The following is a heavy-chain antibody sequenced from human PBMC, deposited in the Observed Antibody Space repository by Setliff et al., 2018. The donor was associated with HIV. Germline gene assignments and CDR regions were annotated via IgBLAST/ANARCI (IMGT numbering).Heavy chain of an antibody. Sequence: SETLSLTCSVSGASIGSSHYYWGWIRQPPGKGLEWVASIYYNGSPFYNPSLESRVTISVDTSKNQFSLNLSSVTAADTAVYYCARHCGYSPGQICYYYLDIWGKGTTVTVSS. CDR2: IYYNGSP. V-gene: IGHV4-39*01. D-gene: IGHD5-18*01. J-gene: IGHJ6*03. CDR1: GASIGSSHYY. CDR3: ARHCGYSPGQICYYYLDI.